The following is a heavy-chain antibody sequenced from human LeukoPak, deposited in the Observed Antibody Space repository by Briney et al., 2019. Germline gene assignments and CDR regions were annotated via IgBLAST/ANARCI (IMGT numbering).Heavy chain of an antibody. CDR2: ISYDGSNK. J-gene: IGHJ4*02. CDR1: GFTFSSYG. V-gene: IGHV3-30*18. CDR3: AKPHFDD. Sequence: PGGSLRLSCAASGFTFSSYGMHWVRQAPGKGLEWVALISYDGSNKYYADSVKGRFTISRDNSKNTLYLQMNSLRAGDTAVYYCAKPHFDDWGQGTLVTVSS.